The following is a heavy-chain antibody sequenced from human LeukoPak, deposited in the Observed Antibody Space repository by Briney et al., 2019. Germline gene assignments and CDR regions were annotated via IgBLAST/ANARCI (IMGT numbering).Heavy chain of an antibody. D-gene: IGHD3-10*01. CDR1: GFTLSSYA. J-gene: IGHJ3*02. CDR2: ISYSGGST. Sequence: GGSLRLSCAASGFTLSSYAMSWVRQAPGKGLEWVSTISYSGGSTYYADSVKGRFAISRDSSKNTLYLQMNGLRGEDTAVYYCAKDDAGSPPDAIDIWGQGTLVTVSS. CDR3: AKDDAGSPPDAIDI. V-gene: IGHV3-23*01.